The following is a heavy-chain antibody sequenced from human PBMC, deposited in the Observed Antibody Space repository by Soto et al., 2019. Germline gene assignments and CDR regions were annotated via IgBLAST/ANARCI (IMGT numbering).Heavy chain of an antibody. CDR1: AFSFNEYY. CDR3: ARTLGVSTIPS. CDR2: ISSSGGDI. Sequence: QVQLSESGGGLVKPGGSLRLSCAASAFSFNEYYMSWIRQAPGKGLEWVSYISSSGGDIFYSDSVQGRFTISRDNAKKSLYLPMNSLGAADTAVYYCARTLGVSTIPSWCQGTLVTVSS. D-gene: IGHD2-2*01. V-gene: IGHV3-11*01. J-gene: IGHJ4*02.